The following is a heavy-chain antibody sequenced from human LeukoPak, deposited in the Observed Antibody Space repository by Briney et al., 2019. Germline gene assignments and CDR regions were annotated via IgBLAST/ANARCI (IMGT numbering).Heavy chain of an antibody. D-gene: IGHD3-16*02. CDR2: IYVTGST. CDR1: GGSIGTYY. Sequence: SETLSLTCIVSGGSIGTYYWSWIRQSPGKGLEWIGYIYVTGSTRYNPYLQSRVTISVDTSRNQFFLKMSSVTAADTAVYYCARHIGGGIEETNVWGTGTKVTVSS. V-gene: IGHV4-59*08. J-gene: IGHJ6*04. CDR3: ARHIGGGIEETNV.